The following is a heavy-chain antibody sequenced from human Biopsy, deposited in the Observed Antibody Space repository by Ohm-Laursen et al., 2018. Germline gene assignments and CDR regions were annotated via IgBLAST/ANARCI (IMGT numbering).Heavy chain of an antibody. J-gene: IGHJ2*01. CDR1: GFTFGHYA. Sequence: SLRLSCAASGFTFGHYAMHWVRQAPGKGLEWISLIWYDGTNEDYADSVKGRFTISRDNSKNTLYLQINTLTLEDTAFYYCARGLSSGWYGYSDVWGRGTLVTVSS. CDR2: IWYDGTNE. D-gene: IGHD6-19*01. V-gene: IGHV3-33*01. CDR3: ARGLSSGWYGYSDV.